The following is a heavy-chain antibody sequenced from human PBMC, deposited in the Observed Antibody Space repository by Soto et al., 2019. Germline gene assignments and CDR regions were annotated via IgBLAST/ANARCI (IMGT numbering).Heavy chain of an antibody. J-gene: IGHJ4*02. Sequence: QVQLVESGGGVVQPGRSLRVSCAASGFTFSNYAMHWVRQAPGKGLEWVAVVSDDGSKQFYADSVEGRFTISRASSTSTLYLHMDNPRDEDRAVYYCARDSVYYYDNSGYYNFDYRGQGTLVTVSS. CDR3: ARDSVYYYDNSGYYNFDY. D-gene: IGHD3-22*01. CDR2: VSDDGSKQ. V-gene: IGHV3-30-3*01. CDR1: GFTFSNYA.